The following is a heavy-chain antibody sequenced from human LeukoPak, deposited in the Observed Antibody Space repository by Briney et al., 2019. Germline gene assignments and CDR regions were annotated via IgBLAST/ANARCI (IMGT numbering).Heavy chain of an antibody. Sequence: KSSQTLSLTCTVSGGSISSGSYYWSWIRQPAGKGLEWIGRIYTSGSTNYNPSLKSRVTISVDTSKNQFSLKLSSVTAADTAVYYCARDGAAGGVYWGQGTLVTVSS. CDR3: ARDGAAGGVY. D-gene: IGHD6-25*01. CDR1: GGSISSGSYY. J-gene: IGHJ4*02. V-gene: IGHV4-61*02. CDR2: IYTSGST.